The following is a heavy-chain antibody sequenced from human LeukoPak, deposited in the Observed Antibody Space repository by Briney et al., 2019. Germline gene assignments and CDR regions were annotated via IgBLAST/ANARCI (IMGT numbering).Heavy chain of an antibody. J-gene: IGHJ4*02. CDR1: GFTVSSNY. CDR2: IYSGGST. CDR3: ASYGSGSYVRDY. Sequence: GGSLRLSCAASGFTVSSNYMSWARQAPGKGLEWVSVIYSGGSTYYADSVKGRFTISRDNSKNTLYLRMNSLRAEDTAVYYCASYGSGSYVRDYWGQGTLVTVSS. V-gene: IGHV3-53*01. D-gene: IGHD3-10*01.